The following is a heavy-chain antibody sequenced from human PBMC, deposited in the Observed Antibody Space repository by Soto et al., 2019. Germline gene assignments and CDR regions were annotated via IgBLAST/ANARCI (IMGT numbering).Heavy chain of an antibody. CDR3: ARVSGGSWYVFYYYGMDV. CDR1: GGSISSGGYS. D-gene: IGHD6-13*01. Sequence: SETLSLTCAVSGGSISSGGYSWSWIRQPPGKGLEWIGYIYHSGSTYYNPSLKSRVTISVDRSKNQFSLKLSSATAADQPGYNCARVSGGSWYVFYYYGMDVWGQGTMVTVSS. CDR2: IYHSGST. J-gene: IGHJ6*02. V-gene: IGHV4-30-2*01.